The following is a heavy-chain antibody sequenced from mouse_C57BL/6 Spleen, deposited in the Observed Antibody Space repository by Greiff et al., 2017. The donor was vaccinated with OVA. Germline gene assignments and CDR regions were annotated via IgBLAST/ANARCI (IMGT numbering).Heavy chain of an antibody. V-gene: IGHV1-81*01. CDR3: AREDYYYGSLGDY. J-gene: IGHJ2*01. D-gene: IGHD1-1*01. CDR2: IYPRSGNT. Sequence: QVQLKQSGAELARPGASVKLSCKASGYTFTSYGISWVKQRTGQGLEWIGEIYPRSGNTYYNEKFKGKATLTADKSSSTAYMELRSLTSEDSAVYFCAREDYYYGSLGDYWGQGTTLTVSS. CDR1: GYTFTSYG.